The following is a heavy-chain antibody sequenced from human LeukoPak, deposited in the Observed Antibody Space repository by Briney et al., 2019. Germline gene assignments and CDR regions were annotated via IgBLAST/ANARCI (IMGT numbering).Heavy chain of an antibody. Sequence: SQTLSLTCTVSGGSISSGDYYWSWIRQPPGKGLEWIGYIYYSGSTYYSPSLKSRVTISVDTSKNQFSLKLSSVTAADTAVYYCARAPSTVTGAEYFQHWGQGTLVTVSS. CDR3: ARAPSTVTGAEYFQH. D-gene: IGHD4-17*01. CDR1: GGSISSGDYY. CDR2: IYYSGST. J-gene: IGHJ1*01. V-gene: IGHV4-30-4*08.